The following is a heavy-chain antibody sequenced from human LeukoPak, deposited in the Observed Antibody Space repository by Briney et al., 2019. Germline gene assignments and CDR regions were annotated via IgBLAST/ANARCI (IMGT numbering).Heavy chain of an antibody. CDR1: GYSISSGYY. Sequence: SETLSLTCTVSGYSISSGYYWGWIRQPPGKGLEWIGSIYHSGSTYYNPSLKSRVTISVDTSKNQFSLKLSSVTAADTAVYYCARFERGFGEAYYFDYWGQGTLVTVSS. CDR2: IYHSGST. D-gene: IGHD3-10*01. V-gene: IGHV4-38-2*02. CDR3: ARFERGFGEAYYFDY. J-gene: IGHJ4*02.